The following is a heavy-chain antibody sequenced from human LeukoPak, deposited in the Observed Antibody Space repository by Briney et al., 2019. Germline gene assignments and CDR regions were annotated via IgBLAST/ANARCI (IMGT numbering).Heavy chain of an antibody. V-gene: IGHV3-23*01. CDR3: AKGPRALDHSTHRFDY. J-gene: IGHJ4*02. CDR1: GFTFSSYE. Sequence: GGSLRLSCAASGFTFSSYEMNWVRQAPGKGLEWVAGISGSGADTYYADSVKGRFTVSRDNSRNTLFLQMDRLTVEDTALYYCAKGPRALDHSTHRFDYWGKGTLVTVSS. D-gene: IGHD1-1*01. CDR2: ISGSGADT.